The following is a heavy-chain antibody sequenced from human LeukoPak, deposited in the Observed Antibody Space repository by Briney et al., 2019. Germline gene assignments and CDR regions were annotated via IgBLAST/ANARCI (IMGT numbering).Heavy chain of an antibody. D-gene: IGHD3-16*01. V-gene: IGHV3-30-3*01. CDR1: GFTFSSYA. Sequence: GRSLRLSCAASGFTFSSYAMHWVRQAPGKGLEWVAVISYDGSNKYYADSVKGRFTISRDNSKNTLYLQMNSLRAEDTAVYYCARWGENWFDPWGQGTPVTVSS. J-gene: IGHJ5*02. CDR3: ARWGENWFDP. CDR2: ISYDGSNK.